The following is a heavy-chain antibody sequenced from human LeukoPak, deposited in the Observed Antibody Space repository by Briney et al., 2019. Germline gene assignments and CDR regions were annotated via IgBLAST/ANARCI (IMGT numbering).Heavy chain of an antibody. J-gene: IGHJ4*02. D-gene: IGHD4-17*01. CDR1: GFTFSNAW. Sequence: GGSLRLSCAASGFTFSNAWMSWVRQAPGKGLEWVGRIKSKTDGGTTDYAAPVKGRFTISRDDSKNTLYLQMNSLKTEDTAAYYCTTDGAAYGDYFDYWGQGTLVTVSS. CDR2: IKSKTDGGTT. V-gene: IGHV3-15*01. CDR3: TTDGAAYGDYFDY.